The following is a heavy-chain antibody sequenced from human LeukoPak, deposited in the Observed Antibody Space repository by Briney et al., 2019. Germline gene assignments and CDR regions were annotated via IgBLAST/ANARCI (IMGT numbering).Heavy chain of an antibody. J-gene: IGHJ4*02. Sequence: EASVKVSCKASGYTFTSYGISWVRQAPGQGLEWMGWISAYNGNTNYAQKLQGRVTMTTDTSTSTAYMELRSLRSDDTAVYYCARDQDINRGFFQPGGYWGQGTLVTVSS. CDR1: GYTFTSYG. CDR3: ARDQDINRGFFQPGGY. D-gene: IGHD1-14*01. V-gene: IGHV1-18*01. CDR2: ISAYNGNT.